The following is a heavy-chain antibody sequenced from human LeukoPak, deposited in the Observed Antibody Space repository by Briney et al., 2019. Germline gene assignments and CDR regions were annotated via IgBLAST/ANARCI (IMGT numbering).Heavy chain of an antibody. CDR2: IYPVDSDT. CDR1: GYRFTSYW. Sequence: GESLKISCKTSGYRFTSYWIGWVRQMPGKGLEWMGIIYPVDSDTRYSPSFQGQVTISADKSISTAYLQWSSLKASDTAMYYCARHGGGWYSPYGGGPNIDYWGRGTLVTVSS. CDR3: ARHGGGWYSPYGGGPNIDY. V-gene: IGHV5-51*01. D-gene: IGHD6-13*01. J-gene: IGHJ4*02.